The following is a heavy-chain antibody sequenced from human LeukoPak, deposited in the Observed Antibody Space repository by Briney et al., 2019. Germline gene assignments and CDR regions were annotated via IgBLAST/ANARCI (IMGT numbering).Heavy chain of an antibody. CDR3: AISEYQLLYYYCYMDV. CDR1: GGTFSSYA. CDR2: IIPIFGTA. J-gene: IGHJ6*03. Sequence: SVKVSCKASGGTFSSYAISWVRQAPGQGLEWMGGIIPIFGTANYAQKFQGRVTITADESTSTAYMELSSLRSEDTAVYYCAISEYQLLYYYCYMDVWGKGTTVTVSS. V-gene: IGHV1-69*13. D-gene: IGHD2-2*01.